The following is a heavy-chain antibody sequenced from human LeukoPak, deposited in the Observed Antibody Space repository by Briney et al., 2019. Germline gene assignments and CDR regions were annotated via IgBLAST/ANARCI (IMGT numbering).Heavy chain of an antibody. D-gene: IGHD3-22*01. V-gene: IGHV3-30*02. Sequence: GGSLRLSCAASGFSFSSYGIHWVRQAPGKGLEWVAFIRFDGSNKYYADSVKGRFTIPRDNSKNTIYLQMNSLRAEDTAVYYCAKRSSTSSGYFDLWGRGTLVTVSS. J-gene: IGHJ4*02. CDR3: AKRSSTSSGYFDL. CDR1: GFSFSSYG. CDR2: IRFDGSNK.